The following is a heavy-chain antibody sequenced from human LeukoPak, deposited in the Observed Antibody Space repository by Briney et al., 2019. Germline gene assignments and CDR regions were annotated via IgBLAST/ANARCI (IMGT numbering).Heavy chain of an antibody. V-gene: IGHV4-30-4*01. D-gene: IGHD6-19*01. J-gene: IGHJ4*02. CDR1: GGSISSGDYY. CDR3: ARADRYSSGWFTFDY. Sequence: PSGTLSLTCTVSGGSISSGDYYWSWIRQSPGKGLEWIGYIYYSGRTYYNPSLKSRLIISVDTSKNQFSLKLTSVTAADTAVYYCARADRYSSGWFTFDYWGQGTLVTVSS. CDR2: IYYSGRT.